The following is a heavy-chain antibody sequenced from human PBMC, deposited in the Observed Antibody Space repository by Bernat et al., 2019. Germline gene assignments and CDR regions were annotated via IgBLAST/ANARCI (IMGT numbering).Heavy chain of an antibody. Sequence: QVQLVESGGVVVQPGRSLRLSCAASGFTFSTYTIHWVRQAPGKGLEWVALILSDGSNKYYADSVRGRFTISRDNSKNTLYLQMDSLRAEDTAVYYCARDRGYSYGHNFDYWGQGTLVTVSS. V-gene: IGHV3-30*01. D-gene: IGHD5-18*01. CDR3: ARDRGYSYGHNFDY. CDR2: ILSDGSNK. J-gene: IGHJ4*02. CDR1: GFTFSTYT.